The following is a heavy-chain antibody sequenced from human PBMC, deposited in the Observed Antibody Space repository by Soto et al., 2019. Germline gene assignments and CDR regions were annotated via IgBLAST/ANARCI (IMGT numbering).Heavy chain of an antibody. J-gene: IGHJ4*02. CDR2: IYYSGST. Sequence: QVQLQESGPGLVKPSQTLSLTCTVSGDSISSGGYYWSWIRQHPGKGLEWIGYIYYSGSTYYNPSLKSRVTISVDTSKNQFSLKLSSVTAADTAVYYCARDRECSGGTCYNYFDYWGQGTLVTVSS. V-gene: IGHV4-31*03. CDR1: GDSISSGGYY. D-gene: IGHD2-15*01. CDR3: ARDRECSGGTCYNYFDY.